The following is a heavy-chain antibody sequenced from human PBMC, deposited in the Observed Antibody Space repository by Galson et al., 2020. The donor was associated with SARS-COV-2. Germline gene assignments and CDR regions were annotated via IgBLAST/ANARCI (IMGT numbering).Heavy chain of an antibody. CDR1: GGTFSSSD. CDR2: FIHVFHTA. D-gene: IGHD1-1*01. J-gene: IGHJ4*02. CDR3: VRGEVQTVDY. Sequence: SVKVSCKASGGTFSSSDVNWVRHAPGQGLEWLGGFIHVFHTATYAQKFQGRVTITADEPTTTAYMELTSLRSDDTAVDFCVRGEVQTVDYWGKRTLVVVPS. V-gene: IGHV1-69*13.